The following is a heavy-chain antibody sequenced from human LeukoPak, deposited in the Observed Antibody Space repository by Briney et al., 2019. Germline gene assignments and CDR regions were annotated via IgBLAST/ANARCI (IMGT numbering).Heavy chain of an antibody. CDR3: ARWVKRWLQFWWFDP. CDR2: INHSGST. Sequence: SETLSLTCAVYSGSFSGYYWSWIRQPPGKGLEWIGEINHSGSTNYNPSLKSRVTISVDTSKNQFSLKLSSVTAADTAVYYCARWVKRWLQFWWFDPWGQGTLVTVSS. CDR1: SGSFSGYY. J-gene: IGHJ5*02. D-gene: IGHD5-24*01. V-gene: IGHV4-34*01.